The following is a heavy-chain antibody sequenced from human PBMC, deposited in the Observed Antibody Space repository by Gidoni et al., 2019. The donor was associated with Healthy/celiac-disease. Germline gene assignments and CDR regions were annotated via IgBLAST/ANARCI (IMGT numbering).Heavy chain of an antibody. Sequence: EVQLVESGGGLVQPGGSLRLSCAASAFTFSSYWMDWVRQAPGKGLVWVSRINSDGSSTSYADSVKSRFTISRDNAKNTLYLQMNSLRAEDTAVYYCARDFKADYYGSGGMDVWGQGTTVTVSS. J-gene: IGHJ6*02. CDR1: AFTFSSYW. CDR3: ARDFKADYYGSGGMDV. D-gene: IGHD3-10*01. CDR2: INSDGSST. V-gene: IGHV3-74*01.